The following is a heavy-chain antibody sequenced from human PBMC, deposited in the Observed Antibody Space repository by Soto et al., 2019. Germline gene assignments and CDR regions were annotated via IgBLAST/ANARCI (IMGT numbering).Heavy chain of an antibody. D-gene: IGHD3-22*01. CDR3: AKEDYDSSGYSRFDY. J-gene: IGHJ4*02. CDR2: IYSGGST. CDR1: GFTISSNY. Sequence: PGGSLRLSCAASGFTISSNYMSWVRQAPGKGLEWVSVIYSGGSTYYADSVKGRFTISRDNSKNTLYLQMSSLRAEDTAVYYCAKEDYDSSGYSRFDYWGQGTLVTVSS. V-gene: IGHV3-53*01.